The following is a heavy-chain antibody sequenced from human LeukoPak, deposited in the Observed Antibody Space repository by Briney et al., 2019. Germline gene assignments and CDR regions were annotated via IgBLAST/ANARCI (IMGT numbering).Heavy chain of an antibody. V-gene: IGHV3-23*01. CDR2: ISGSGGST. J-gene: IGHJ4*02. Sequence: GGSLRLSCAASGFTFSSYAMSWVRQAPGKGLEWVSAISGSGGSTYYADSVKGRFTISRDNSKNTLYLQMNSLRAEDTAVYYCAKDPNNYYGSGSYLEYWGQGTLVTVSS. D-gene: IGHD3-10*01. CDR1: GFTFSSYA. CDR3: AKDPNNYYGSGSYLEY.